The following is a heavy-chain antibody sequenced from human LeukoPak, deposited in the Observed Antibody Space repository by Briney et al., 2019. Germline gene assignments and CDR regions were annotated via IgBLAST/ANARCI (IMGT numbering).Heavy chain of an antibody. Sequence: SETLSLTCTVSGGSISSYYWSWIRQPAGKGLEWIGRIYTSGSTNYNPSLKSRVTMSVDTSKNQFSLKLSSVTAADTAVYYCARDLPYCGGDCYSGYDAFDIWGQGTMVTVSS. CDR2: IYTSGST. V-gene: IGHV4-4*07. CDR1: GGSISSYY. CDR3: ARDLPYCGGDCYSGYDAFDI. D-gene: IGHD2-21*01. J-gene: IGHJ3*02.